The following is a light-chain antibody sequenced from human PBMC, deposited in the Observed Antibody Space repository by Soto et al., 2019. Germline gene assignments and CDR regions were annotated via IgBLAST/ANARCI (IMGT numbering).Light chain of an antibody. CDR3: GTWDSRLSAAV. CDR1: SSNIGSNF. Sequence: QSVLTQPPSVSESPGQKVTIACSGSSSNIGSNFVSWYQQFPGTAPKLLIYDNNKRPSGIPDRFSGSQSGTSATLGISGLQSGDEADYYCGTWDSRLSAAVFGGGTQLTVL. J-gene: IGLJ7*01. CDR2: DNN. V-gene: IGLV1-51*01.